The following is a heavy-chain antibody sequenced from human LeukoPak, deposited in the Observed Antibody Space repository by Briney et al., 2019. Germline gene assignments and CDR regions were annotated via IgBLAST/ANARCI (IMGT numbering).Heavy chain of an antibody. D-gene: IGHD2-2*01. CDR2: IYYSGST. Sequence: SQTLSLTCTVSGGSISSGGYYWSWIRQHPGKGLEWIGYIYYSGSTYYNPSLKSRVTISVDTSKNQFSLKLSSVTAADTAVYYCAREELCSTSCASGPMDVWGQGTTVTVSS. V-gene: IGHV4-31*03. CDR3: AREELCSTSCASGPMDV. CDR1: GGSISSGGYY. J-gene: IGHJ6*02.